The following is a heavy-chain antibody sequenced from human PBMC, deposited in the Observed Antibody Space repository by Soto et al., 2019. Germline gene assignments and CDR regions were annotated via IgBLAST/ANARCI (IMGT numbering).Heavy chain of an antibody. CDR2: INAGNGNT. D-gene: IGHD3-22*01. CDR1: GYTLTSYA. Sequence: VKVSCKASGYTLTSYAMHWVRQAPGQRLEWMGWINAGNGNTKYSQKFQGRVTMTRDTSTSTVYMELSSLRYEDTAMYYCARNEDYYDSSGYMYWGQGTLVTVSS. CDR3: ARNEDYYDSSGYMY. V-gene: IGHV1-3*01. J-gene: IGHJ4*02.